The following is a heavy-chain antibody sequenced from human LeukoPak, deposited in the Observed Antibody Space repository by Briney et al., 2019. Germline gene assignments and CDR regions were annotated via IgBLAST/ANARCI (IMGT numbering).Heavy chain of an antibody. D-gene: IGHD2-8*01. CDR3: AKDTSIGKYCTNGVCSPFDY. V-gene: IGHV3-23*01. J-gene: IGHJ4*02. CDR1: GFTFSSYA. CDR2: ISDSGDYT. Sequence: PGGSLRLSCAGSGFTFSSYAMSWVRQAPGQELEWVSVISDSGDYTSYADSVRGRFTISRDNSRNTLYLQMISLRPEDTAVYYCAKDTSIGKYCTNGVCSPFDYWGQGTLVTVSS.